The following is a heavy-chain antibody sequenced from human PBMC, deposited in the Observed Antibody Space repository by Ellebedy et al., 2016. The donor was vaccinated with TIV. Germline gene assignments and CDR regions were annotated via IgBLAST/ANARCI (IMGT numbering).Heavy chain of an antibody. CDR3: AKTGADTYGSGNPDS. CDR2: ISAFNGHT. D-gene: IGHD3-10*01. V-gene: IGHV1-18*04. J-gene: IGHJ4*02. CDR1: GYTFNSFG. Sequence: AASVKVSCKTSGYTFNSFGISWVRQAPGQGLEWMGWISAFNGHTNYEHKLQGRVTMTTDTSTSTAYMELRSLRSDDTAVYFCAKTGADTYGSGNPDSWGQGTLVTVSS.